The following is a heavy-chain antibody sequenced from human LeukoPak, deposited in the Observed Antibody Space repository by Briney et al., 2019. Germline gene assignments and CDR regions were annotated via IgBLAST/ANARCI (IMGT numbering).Heavy chain of an antibody. J-gene: IGHJ4*02. CDR3: AKDGYYDSSGYYVGIYYFDY. V-gene: IGHV3-23*01. Sequence: PGGSLRLFCAASGFTFSSYAMSWVRQAPGKGLEWVSAISGSGGSTYCADSVKGRFTISRDNSKNTLYLQMNSLRAEDTAVYYCAKDGYYDSSGYYVGIYYFDYWGQGTLVTVSS. CDR1: GFTFSSYA. D-gene: IGHD3-22*01. CDR2: ISGSGGST.